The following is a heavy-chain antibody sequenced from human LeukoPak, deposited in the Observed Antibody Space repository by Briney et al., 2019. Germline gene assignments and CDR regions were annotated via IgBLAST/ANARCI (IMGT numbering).Heavy chain of an antibody. D-gene: IGHD3-10*01. CDR1: GDSVSSHSAA. CDR2: AYYRSKWFN. Sequence: SQTLSLTCAISGDSVSSHSAAWNWIRQSPSRGLEWLGRAYYRSKWFNDYAVSAKSRLTINADTSKNQFSLQLNSVSPEDTAVYYCARDSDYYASGTYYRVGFDPWGQGTLVNVSS. CDR3: ARDSDYYASGTYYRVGFDP. V-gene: IGHV6-1*01. J-gene: IGHJ5*02.